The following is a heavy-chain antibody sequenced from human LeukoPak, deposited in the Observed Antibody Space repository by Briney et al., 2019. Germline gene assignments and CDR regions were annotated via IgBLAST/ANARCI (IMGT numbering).Heavy chain of an antibody. CDR1: GGSISSSSYY. J-gene: IGHJ4*02. V-gene: IGHV4-39*07. CDR3: ASSSWLKDANFDS. CDR2: MYNSGST. Sequence: SETLSLTCTVSGGSISSSSYYWGWIRQPPGKGLEWIGRIGRMYNSGSTNYHPSLKSRLTISLHTSKNQFSLKLNSVTAADTAVYYCASSSWLKDANFDSWGQGTLVTVSS. D-gene: IGHD6-13*01.